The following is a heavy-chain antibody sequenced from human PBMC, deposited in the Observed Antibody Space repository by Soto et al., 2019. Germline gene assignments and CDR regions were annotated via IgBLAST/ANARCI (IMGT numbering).Heavy chain of an antibody. Sequence: EVQLVESGGGLVQPGGSLRLSCAASGFSVSNLYMTWVRQAPGKGLEWVSVISSGDSTYYADSVKGRFTISRDNSKNTLYLEMNSLRAGDTAVDYCARDTFGGAYDFWHGGQGTLVTVSS. V-gene: IGHV3-66*01. CDR3: ARDTFGGAYDFWH. J-gene: IGHJ4*02. CDR1: GFSVSNLY. CDR2: ISSGDST. D-gene: IGHD3-3*01.